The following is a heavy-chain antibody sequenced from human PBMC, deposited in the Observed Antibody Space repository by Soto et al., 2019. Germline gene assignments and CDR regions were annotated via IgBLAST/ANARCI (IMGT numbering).Heavy chain of an antibody. J-gene: IGHJ4*02. D-gene: IGHD3-16*01. V-gene: IGHV3-74*03. CDR1: GFTFSMYW. Sequence: EVQLVESGGGLVQPGGSLRLSCAASGFTFSMYWLHWVRQAPGKGLLWVSRINGDGTDTTYADSVKGRFTISRDNATNTVYLQMNGRRAEDTAVYYCAREVGRGSGSYYLDYWGQETLVTVSS. CDR3: AREVGRGSGSYYLDY. CDR2: INGDGTDT.